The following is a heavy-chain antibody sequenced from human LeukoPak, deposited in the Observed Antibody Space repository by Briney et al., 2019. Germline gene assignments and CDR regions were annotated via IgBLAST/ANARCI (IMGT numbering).Heavy chain of an antibody. Sequence: ASVKVSCKASGYTFTTYGISWVRQAPGQGLEWMGWITGYNGNTNYAQKFQGRVTMTIDTSTTTVYMELRSLRSEDTAVYYCAVDGPNYYGSGSQRYYYYYMDVWGKGTTVTVSS. V-gene: IGHV1-18*01. J-gene: IGHJ6*03. CDR2: ITGYNGNT. D-gene: IGHD3-10*01. CDR1: GYTFTTYG. CDR3: AVDGPNYYGSGSQRYYYYYMDV.